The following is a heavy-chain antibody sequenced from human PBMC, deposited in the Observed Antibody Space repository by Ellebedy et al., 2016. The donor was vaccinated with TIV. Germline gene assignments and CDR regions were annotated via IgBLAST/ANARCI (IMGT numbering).Heavy chain of an antibody. Sequence: ASVKVSCKASGFTFTDYTVHWVRQAPGQRLEWMGIINPSGGSTTYAQKFQGRVTMTRDRSTRTVYMELSSLKSDDTAVYYCARGFGDYDYWGQGTLVTVSS. CDR3: ARGFGDYDY. J-gene: IGHJ4*02. CDR2: INPSGGST. CDR1: GFTFTDYT. D-gene: IGHD4-17*01. V-gene: IGHV1-46*01.